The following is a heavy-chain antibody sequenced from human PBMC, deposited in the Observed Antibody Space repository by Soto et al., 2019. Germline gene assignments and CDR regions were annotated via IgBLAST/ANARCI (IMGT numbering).Heavy chain of an antibody. J-gene: IGHJ4*02. V-gene: IGHV3-23*01. D-gene: IGHD3-3*01. Sequence: GGSLRLSCAASGFTFSKYAMSWVRQDPAKGLEWFSAITAGGGDTYYADSVKGRFTISRDNSNNMLYLQMNSLRVEDTSVYYCARDLVGRFLVPYFDYWGQGTLVTVSS. CDR1: GFTFSKYA. CDR2: ITAGGGDT. CDR3: ARDLVGRFLVPYFDY.